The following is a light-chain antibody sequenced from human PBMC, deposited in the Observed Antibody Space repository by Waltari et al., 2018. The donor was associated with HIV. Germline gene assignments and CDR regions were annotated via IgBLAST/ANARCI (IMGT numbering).Light chain of an antibody. CDR3: QQRRNWPPGAT. CDR1: QSVSSY. J-gene: IGKJ4*01. Sequence: EIVLTQSPATLSLSPGERATLSCRASQSVSSYLAWYQQKPGQAPKLLIYGASNRATGIPARFSGSGSGTDVTLTISSLEPEDFAVYYCQQRRNWPPGATFGGGTKVEIK. V-gene: IGKV3-11*01. CDR2: GAS.